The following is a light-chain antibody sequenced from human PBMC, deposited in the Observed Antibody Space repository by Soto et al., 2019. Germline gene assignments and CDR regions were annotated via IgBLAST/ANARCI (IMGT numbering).Light chain of an antibody. CDR3: QQYKLWPLT. CDR2: DSS. CDR1: ESLDRAGPNFNSY. Sequence: EIVMTQSQATLSVSPGERATLSCWASESLDRAGPNFNSYLAWYPQTPGQAPRLLIYDSSTRATGIPARFSGSGSGTEFTLTISSLQSEDFAVYYCQQYKLWPLTFGGGTNVEIK. J-gene: IGKJ4*01. V-gene: IGKV3-15*01.